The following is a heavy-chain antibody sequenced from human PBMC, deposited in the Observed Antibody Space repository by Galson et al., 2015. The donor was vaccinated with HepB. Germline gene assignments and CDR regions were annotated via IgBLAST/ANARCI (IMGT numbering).Heavy chain of an antibody. CDR1: GYTFTGYY. V-gene: IGHV1-2*06. Sequence: SVKVSCKASGYTFTGYYMHWVRQAPGQGLEWMGRINPNRGDTNYAQKFQGRVTMTRDTSISTAYMELSRLRYDDTAVYYWARDVVDSSAGDSWGQGTLVTVSS. CDR2: INPNRGDT. J-gene: IGHJ4*02. CDR3: ARDVVDSSAGDS. D-gene: IGHD3-22*01.